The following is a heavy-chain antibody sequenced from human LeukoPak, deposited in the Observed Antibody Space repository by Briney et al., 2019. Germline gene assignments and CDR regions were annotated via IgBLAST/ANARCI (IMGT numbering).Heavy chain of an antibody. J-gene: IGHJ3*02. D-gene: IGHD2-2*01. CDR2: INSDGSST. Sequence: GGSLRLSCAASGITFSSYWMHWVRQGPGKGLVWVSRINSDGSSTTYADSVKGRFTISRDNAKNTLYLQMSSLRAEDTAVYYYARSASYIVVVPAASDAFDIWGQGTLVTVSS. CDR1: GITFSSYW. V-gene: IGHV3-74*01. CDR3: ARSASYIVVVPAASDAFDI.